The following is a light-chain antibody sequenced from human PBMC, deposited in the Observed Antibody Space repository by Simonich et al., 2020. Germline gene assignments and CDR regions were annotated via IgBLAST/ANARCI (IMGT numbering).Light chain of an antibody. Sequence: DIVMTQTPLSLSVTPGQPASISCKSSQSLLQSDGKTYLYWYLQKPGQSPQLLIYEVSSWISGVPDRFSGSGSGTDVTRKISRVEAEDVGVYYGMQGIHLPLTFGGGTKVEIK. CDR1: QSLLQSDGKTY. V-gene: IGKV2-29*02. CDR3: MQGIHLPLT. CDR2: EVS. J-gene: IGKJ4*01.